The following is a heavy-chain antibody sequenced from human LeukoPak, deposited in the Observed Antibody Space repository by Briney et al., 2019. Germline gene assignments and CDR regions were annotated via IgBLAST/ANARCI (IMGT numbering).Heavy chain of an antibody. J-gene: IGHJ3*02. Sequence: GGSLRLSCAVSAFTVSSNYVSWVRQAPGKGPEWVSVIYGGGSTNYADSVKGRFTISRDNSKNTLYLQMNSLRAEDTAVYYCARDHSGSYQRAFDIWAKGQWSPSLQ. CDR1: AFTVSSNY. CDR2: IYGGGST. D-gene: IGHD1-26*01. V-gene: IGHV3-66*02. CDR3: ARDHSGSYQRAFDI.